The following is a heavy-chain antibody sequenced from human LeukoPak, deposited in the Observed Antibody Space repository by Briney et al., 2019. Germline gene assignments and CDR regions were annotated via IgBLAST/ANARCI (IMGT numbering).Heavy chain of an antibody. Sequence: RASVKGSCKASGYTFTSYDINWGRQATGQGLEWMGWMKPNSGKTGYAQKFLGRVTMTRNTSISTAYMELSRLRSEDTAVYYCARDQVGATYGYWGQGTLVTVSS. CDR3: ARDQVGATYGY. V-gene: IGHV1-8*01. D-gene: IGHD1-26*01. CDR2: MKPNSGKT. J-gene: IGHJ4*02. CDR1: GYTFTSYD.